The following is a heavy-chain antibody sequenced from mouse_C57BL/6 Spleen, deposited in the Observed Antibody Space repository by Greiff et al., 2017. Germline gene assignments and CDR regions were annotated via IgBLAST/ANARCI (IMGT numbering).Heavy chain of an antibody. CDR3: AREDYFDY. CDR2: IYPRSGNT. J-gene: IGHJ2*01. Sequence: VQLQESGAELARPGASVKLSCKASGYTFTSYGISWVKQRTGQGLAWIGDIYPRSGNTYYNKKFKGKATLTADKSSSTAYMELRSLTSEDSAVYFCAREDYFDYWGQGTTLTVSS. CDR1: GYTFTSYG. V-gene: IGHV1-81*01.